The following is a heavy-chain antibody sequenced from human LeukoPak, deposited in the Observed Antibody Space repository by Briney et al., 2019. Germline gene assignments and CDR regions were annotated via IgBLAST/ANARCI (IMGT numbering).Heavy chain of an antibody. CDR3: ATHYYDSSGYWNAFDI. V-gene: IGHV4-34*01. D-gene: IGHD3-22*01. Sequence: SETLSLTCAVYGGSFSGYYWSWIRQPPGKGLEWIGSIYYSGSTYYNPSLKSRVTISVDTSKNQFSLKLSSVTAADTAVYYCATHYYDSSGYWNAFDIWGQGTMVTVSS. CDR2: IYYSGST. J-gene: IGHJ3*02. CDR1: GGSFSGYY.